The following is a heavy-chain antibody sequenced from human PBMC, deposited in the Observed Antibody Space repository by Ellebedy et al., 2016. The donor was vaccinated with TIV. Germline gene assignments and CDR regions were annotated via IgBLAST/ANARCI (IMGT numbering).Heavy chain of an antibody. CDR2: IKQDGNER. D-gene: IGHD5-24*01. J-gene: IGHJ4*02. Sequence: GGSLRLSCVTSGFTFSNYWMTWVRQAPGKGLEWVANIKQDGNERHYVDSVKGRFAISRDNAKKSLYLQMNSLGDEDTAVYYCARDQWLGRAYYFDYWGQGTLVTVSS. CDR1: GFTFSNYW. CDR3: ARDQWLGRAYYFDY. V-gene: IGHV3-7*01.